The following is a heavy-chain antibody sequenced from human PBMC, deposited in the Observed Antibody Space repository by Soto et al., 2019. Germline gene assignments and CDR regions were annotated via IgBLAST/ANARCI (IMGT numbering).Heavy chain of an antibody. Sequence: SETLSLTCTLSGGSISSSDYYWGWIRQPPGQGLEWIGSIYYSGHTFVNVSLMSRVTISIDTSKHQFSRPLRSMTAADTAMYYCAGNRGLSAAGTQGWFDPWGQGTLVTVSS. V-gene: IGHV4-39*01. CDR1: GGSISSSDYY. J-gene: IGHJ5*02. D-gene: IGHD6-13*01. CDR3: AGNRGLSAAGTQGWFDP. CDR2: IYYSGHT.